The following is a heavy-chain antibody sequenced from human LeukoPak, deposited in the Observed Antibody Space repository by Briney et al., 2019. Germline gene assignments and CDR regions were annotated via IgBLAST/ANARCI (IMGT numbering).Heavy chain of an antibody. CDR3: ARASGSYWWFDS. J-gene: IGHJ5*01. CDR1: GYTFTTYG. D-gene: IGHD1-26*01. V-gene: IGHV1-2*02. Sequence: GASVKVSCKASGYTFTTYGMNWVRQAPGQGLEWMGCVNPNSGDTNYAQKFQGSVTMTRDTSISTVYMELSRLRSDDTAVYYCARASGSYWWFDSWGQGTLVTVSS. CDR2: VNPNSGDT.